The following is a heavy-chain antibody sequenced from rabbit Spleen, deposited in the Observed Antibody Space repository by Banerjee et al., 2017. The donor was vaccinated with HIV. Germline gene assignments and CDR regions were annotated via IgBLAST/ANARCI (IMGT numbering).Heavy chain of an antibody. D-gene: IGHD4-1*01. CDR2: IYSGIGYT. Sequence: QEQLEESGGDLVKPEGSLTLTCTASGFSFSSGYDMCWVRQAQGKGLEWIGYIYSGIGYTYYASLAKGRFTISKTPSTTVPLQLTSLTVADPATYFFASVSETISWGEDLWGPATLVTVS. CDR1: GFSFSSGYD. J-gene: IGHJ4*01. CDR3: ASVSETISWGEDL. V-gene: IGHV1S45*01.